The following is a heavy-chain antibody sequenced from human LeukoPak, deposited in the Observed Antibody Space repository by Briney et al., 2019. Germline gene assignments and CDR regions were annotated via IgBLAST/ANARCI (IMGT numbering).Heavy chain of an antibody. Sequence: SVKVSCKASGGTFSSYAISWVRQAPGQGLEWMGGIIPIFGTANYAQKFQGRVTITADESTSTAYMELSSLRSEDTAVYYCASSFLGGSPNKLLFEDYWGQGTLVTVSS. CDR3: ASSFLGGSPNKLLFEDY. D-gene: IGHD2-21*02. CDR2: IIPIFGTA. J-gene: IGHJ4*02. V-gene: IGHV1-69*13. CDR1: GGTFSSYA.